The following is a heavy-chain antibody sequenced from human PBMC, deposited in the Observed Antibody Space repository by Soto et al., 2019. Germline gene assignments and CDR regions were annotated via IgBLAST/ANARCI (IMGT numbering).Heavy chain of an antibody. Sequence: SETLSLTCTVSGGSISSYYWSWIRQPPGKGLEWIGYIYYSGSTNYNPSLKSRVTISVDTSKNQFSLKLSSVTAADTAVYYCARSPPRLMVYAADYYMDVWGKGTTVTVSS. V-gene: IGHV4-59*01. CDR3: ARSPPRLMVYAADYYMDV. J-gene: IGHJ6*03. CDR2: IYYSGST. CDR1: GGSISSYY. D-gene: IGHD2-8*01.